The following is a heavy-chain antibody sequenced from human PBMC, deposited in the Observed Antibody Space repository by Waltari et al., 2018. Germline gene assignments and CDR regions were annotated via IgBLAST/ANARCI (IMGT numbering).Heavy chain of an antibody. CDR1: GGTFSSYA. V-gene: IGHV1-69*05. J-gene: IGHJ4*02. Sequence: QVQLVQSGAAVQKPGSSVKVPCKASGGTFSSYAISWVRQAPGQGLEWMGGIIPIFGTANYAQKFQGRVTITTDESTSTAYMELSSLRSEDTAVYYCARDDRRWGVWGSGVDWGQGTLVTVSS. CDR3: ARDDRRWGVWGSGVD. D-gene: IGHD7-27*01. CDR2: IIPIFGTA.